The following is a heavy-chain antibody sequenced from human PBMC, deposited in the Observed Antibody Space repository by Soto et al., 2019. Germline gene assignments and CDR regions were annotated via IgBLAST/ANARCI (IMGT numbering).Heavy chain of an antibody. Sequence: PSETLSLTCTVSGGSISSSSYYWGWIRQPPGKGLEWIGSIYYSGSTYYNPSLKSRVTISVDTSKNQFSLKLSSVTAADTAVYYCARHYVSGSSSWTYYYYYYYMDVWGKGTTVTVS. CDR1: GGSISSSSYY. D-gene: IGHD6-13*01. CDR3: ARHYVSGSSSWTYYYYYYYMDV. J-gene: IGHJ6*03. CDR2: IYYSGST. V-gene: IGHV4-39*01.